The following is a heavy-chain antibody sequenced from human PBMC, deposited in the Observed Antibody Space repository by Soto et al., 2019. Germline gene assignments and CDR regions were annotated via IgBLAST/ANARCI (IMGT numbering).Heavy chain of an antibody. V-gene: IGHV3-21*01. CDR2: ITVGSSHI. D-gene: IGHD3-16*01. Sequence: EVQLVESGGGLVKPGGSLRLSCTGSGFPFSAYNINWVRQAPGKGLEWVSSITVGSSHIYPPNSMKGRFTISRDDAKNSVYLQIDSLRDEDTALYYCSRSPEVGVRGAYWGQGTLVTVSS. J-gene: IGHJ4*02. CDR1: GFPFSAYN. CDR3: SRSPEVGVRGAY.